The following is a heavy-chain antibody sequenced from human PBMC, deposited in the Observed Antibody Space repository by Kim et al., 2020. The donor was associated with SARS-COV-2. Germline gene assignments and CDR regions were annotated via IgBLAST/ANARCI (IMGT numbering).Heavy chain of an antibody. CDR1: GFTFSSSW. Sequence: GGSLRLSCAASGFTFSSSWMHWVRQAPGKGLVWVSRIHPDGSSTSYADSVKDRFTISRDNAKNTLYLQMNSLRAEDTAVYYCARPNDLWSHFDYWGQGTL. J-gene: IGHJ4*02. V-gene: IGHV3-74*01. CDR2: IHPDGSST. D-gene: IGHD3-3*01. CDR3: ARPNDLWSHFDY.